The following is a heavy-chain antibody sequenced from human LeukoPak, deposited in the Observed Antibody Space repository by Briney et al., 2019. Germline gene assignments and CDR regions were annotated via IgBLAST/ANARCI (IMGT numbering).Heavy chain of an antibody. D-gene: IGHD1-26*01. V-gene: IGHV1-18*01. CDR2: ISAYNGNT. J-gene: IGHJ4*02. Sequence: ASVKVSCNASGYTSTSYGISWVRRAPGQGLEWMGWISAYNGNTNYAQKLQGRVTMTTDTSTSTAYMELRSLRSDDTAVYYCARSSGSYSRCPYWGQGTLVTVSS. CDR3: ARSSGSYSRCPY. CDR1: GYTSTSYG.